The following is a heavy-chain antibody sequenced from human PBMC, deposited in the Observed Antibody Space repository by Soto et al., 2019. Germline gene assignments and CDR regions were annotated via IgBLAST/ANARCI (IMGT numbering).Heavy chain of an antibody. D-gene: IGHD3-22*01. J-gene: IGHJ4*02. CDR3: ARDLMPNDRGLGDLAY. CDR2: ITSKTGDQ. V-gene: IGHV3-21*06. CDR1: GFTVNKYS. Sequence: EVRLVESGGGLVKPGGSLRLSCAASGFTVNKYSMNWVRQAPRKGLEWVSSITSKTGDQYYADSVKGRFIISRYNTKASLSLQVTSLRDEDTAVYYCARDLMPNDRGLGDLAYWGQGTLVTVSS.